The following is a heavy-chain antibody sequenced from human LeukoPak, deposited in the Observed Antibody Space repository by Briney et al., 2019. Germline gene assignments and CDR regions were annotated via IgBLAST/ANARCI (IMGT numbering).Heavy chain of an antibody. CDR3: SNGIYDRSY. Sequence: HSGGSLRLSCVASGFTFGKYWMAWVRQAPGKGLEWLANIEQDGSEEYYLDSVRGRFTVSRDNVKNTLYLQMNSLRAEDTAVYYCSNGIYDRSYWGQGTQVTVSS. V-gene: IGHV3-7*01. D-gene: IGHD2/OR15-2a*01. J-gene: IGHJ4*02. CDR1: GFTFGKYW. CDR2: IEQDGSEE.